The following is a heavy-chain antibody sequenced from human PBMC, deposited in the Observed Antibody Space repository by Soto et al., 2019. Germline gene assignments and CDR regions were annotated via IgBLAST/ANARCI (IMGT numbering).Heavy chain of an antibody. CDR2: IYSGGST. J-gene: IGHJ6*03. CDR3: ARDSTGTRRKYYYYYMDV. CDR1: GFTVSSNY. D-gene: IGHD1-1*01. V-gene: IGHV3-66*01. Sequence: GSLRLSCAASGFTVSSNYMSWVRQAPGKGLEWVSVIYSGGSTYYADSVKGRFTISRDNSKNTLYLQMNSLRAEDTAVYYCARDSTGTRRKYYYYYMDVWGKGTTVTVSS.